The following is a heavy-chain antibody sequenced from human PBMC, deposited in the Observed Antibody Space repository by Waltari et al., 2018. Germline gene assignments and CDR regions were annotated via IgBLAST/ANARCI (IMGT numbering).Heavy chain of an antibody. V-gene: IGHV4-4*07. J-gene: IGHJ6*03. CDR2: IYTSGST. Sequence: QVQLQASGPGLVKPSETLSLTCTVSGGSISSYYWSWIRQHPGKGLGWIGRIYTSGSTNYNPSLKSRVTMSVDTSKNQFSLKLSSVTAADTAVYYCAREGYYDFWSGYYCYYYYMDVWGKGTTVTVSS. D-gene: IGHD3-3*01. CDR3: AREGYYDFWSGYYCYYYYMDV. CDR1: GGSISSYY.